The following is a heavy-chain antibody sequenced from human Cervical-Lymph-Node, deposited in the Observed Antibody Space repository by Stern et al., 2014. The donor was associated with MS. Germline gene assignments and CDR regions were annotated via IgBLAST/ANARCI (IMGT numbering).Heavy chain of an antibody. D-gene: IGHD4-11*01. CDR3: VRDWSSNAYKSEDY. CDR2: IWHDGSKT. Sequence: VQLVESGGGVVQSGRSLRLSCIVSGFTFSDYGMHWVRQAPGKRLEWVATIWHDGSKTYYSDSVRGRFTISRDNSENTLSLQMNSLRVDDTAIYYCVRDWSSNAYKSEDYWGQGTLVTVSS. CDR1: GFTFSDYG. J-gene: IGHJ4*02. V-gene: IGHV3-33*01.